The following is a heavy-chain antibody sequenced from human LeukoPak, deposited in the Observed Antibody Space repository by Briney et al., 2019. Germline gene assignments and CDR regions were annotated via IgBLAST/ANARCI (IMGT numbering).Heavy chain of an antibody. D-gene: IGHD3-10*01. CDR3: AREGVGFDP. V-gene: IGHV3-48*01. CDR1: GFTFSSYS. Sequence: GGSLRLSCAASGFTFSSYSMNWVRQAPGKGLEWVSYISSSSSTIYYADSVKGRFTISRDNAKDSLYLQMSSLRAEDTAVYYCAREGVGFDPWGQGTLVTVSS. CDR2: ISSSSSTI. J-gene: IGHJ5*02.